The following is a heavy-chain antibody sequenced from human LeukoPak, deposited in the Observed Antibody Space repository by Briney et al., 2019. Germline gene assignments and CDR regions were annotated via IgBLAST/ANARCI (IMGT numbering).Heavy chain of an antibody. CDR3: ARGYYYDRSGYYAMYYFDF. V-gene: IGHV1-2*02. D-gene: IGHD3-22*01. CDR2: INANNDGT. CDR1: GYTFTGYY. Sequence: ASVKVSCKASGYTFTGYYIHWVRQAPGQGLEWMGWINANNDGTNYAQKFQDRVTMTRDTSISTAYMELSRLRSDDTAVYYCARGYYYDRSGYYAMYYFDFWGQGTLVTVSS. J-gene: IGHJ4*02.